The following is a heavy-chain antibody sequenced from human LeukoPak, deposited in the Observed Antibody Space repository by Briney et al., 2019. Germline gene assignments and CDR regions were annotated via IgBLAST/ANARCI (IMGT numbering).Heavy chain of an antibody. CDR1: GGSFSGYY. J-gene: IGHJ4*02. CDR2: INHSGST. CDR3: ARGRIRYCSSTSCYAFDY. D-gene: IGHD2-2*01. Sequence: SETLSLTCAVYGGSFSGYYWSWIRQPPGEGLEWIGEINHSGSTNYNPSLKSRVTISVDTSKNQFSLKLSSVTAADTAVYYCARGRIRYCSSTSCYAFDYWGQGTLVTVSS. V-gene: IGHV4-34*01.